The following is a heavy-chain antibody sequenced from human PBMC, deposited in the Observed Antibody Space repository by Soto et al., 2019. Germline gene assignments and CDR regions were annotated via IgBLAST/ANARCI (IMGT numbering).Heavy chain of an antibody. D-gene: IGHD4-4*01. J-gene: IGHJ4*02. Sequence: PSQTLSLTCAISGDSVSSNSAAWNWIRQSPSRGLEWLGRTYYRSKWYNDYAVSVKSRITINPDTSQNQFSLQLNSVTPEDTAVYYCARAVVYSNDDSPWGYFDYWGQGTLVTVSS. CDR2: TYYRSKWYN. V-gene: IGHV6-1*01. CDR3: ARAVVYSNDDSPWGYFDY. CDR1: GDSVSSNSAA.